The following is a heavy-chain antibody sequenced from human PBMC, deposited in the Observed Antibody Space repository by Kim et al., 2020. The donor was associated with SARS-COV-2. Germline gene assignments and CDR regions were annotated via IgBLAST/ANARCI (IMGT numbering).Heavy chain of an antibody. CDR3: ARRYSNYWYFDL. V-gene: IGHV4-59*08. D-gene: IGHD4-4*01. CDR2: IYYTGST. Sequence: SETLSLTCTVSGGSISSHYWSWIRRPPGKGVEWIGYIYYTGSTNYNPSLKSRVTMSVDTSKNQFSLRLNSVTAADAAMYYCARRYSNYWYFDLWGRGTLV. CDR1: GGSISSHY. J-gene: IGHJ2*01.